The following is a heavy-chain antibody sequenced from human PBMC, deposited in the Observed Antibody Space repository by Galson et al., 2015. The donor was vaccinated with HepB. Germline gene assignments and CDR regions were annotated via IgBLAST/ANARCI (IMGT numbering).Heavy chain of an antibody. J-gene: IGHJ6*02. D-gene: IGHD1-1*01. V-gene: IGHV3-73*01. CDR2: IRSKANSYAT. Sequence: SLRLSCAASGFTFSGSAMHWVRQASGKGLEWVGRIRSKANSYATAYAASVKGRFTISRDDSKNTAYLQMNSLKTEDTAVYYCTRSVGRAPNDRWAPHYGMDVWGQGTTVTVSS. CDR1: GFTFSGSA. CDR3: TRSVGRAPNDRWAPHYGMDV.